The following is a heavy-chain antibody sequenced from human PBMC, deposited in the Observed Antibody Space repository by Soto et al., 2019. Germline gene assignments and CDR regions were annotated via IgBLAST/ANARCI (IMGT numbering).Heavy chain of an antibody. D-gene: IGHD3-10*01. CDR3: ARVQLPSQNNYFDY. CDR1: GGSFSGYY. Sequence: QVQLQQWGAGLLKPSETLSLTCAVYGGSFSGYYWSWIRQPPGKGLEWIGEINHSGSTNYNPSLKSRVTISVDTSKDQFSLKLSSVTAADTAVYYCARVQLPSQNNYFDYWGQGTLVTVSS. CDR2: INHSGST. V-gene: IGHV4-34*01. J-gene: IGHJ4*02.